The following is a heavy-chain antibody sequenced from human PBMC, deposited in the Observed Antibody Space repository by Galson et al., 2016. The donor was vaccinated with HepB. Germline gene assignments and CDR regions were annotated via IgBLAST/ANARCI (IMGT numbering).Heavy chain of an antibody. V-gene: IGHV1-18*04. D-gene: IGHD2-21*02. Sequence: SVKVSCKASGYTFINYAISWVRRAPGQGLEWMGWINPYNGHTRYAQKLQGRVTMTTDTSTTTVYMELGSLTSDDTAVYFCARGSVYCGDDCFSERFDPWGRGTLVTVSS. CDR3: ARGSVYCGDDCFSERFDP. CDR1: GYTFINYA. J-gene: IGHJ5*02. CDR2: INPYNGHT.